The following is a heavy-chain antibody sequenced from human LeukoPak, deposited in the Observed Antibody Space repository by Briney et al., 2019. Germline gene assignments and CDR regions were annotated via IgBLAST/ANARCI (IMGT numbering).Heavy chain of an antibody. J-gene: IGHJ4*02. V-gene: IGHV3-74*01. CDR1: GFTFSSYW. Sequence: PGGSLRLSCAASGFTFSSYWMHWVRQAPGKGLMWVSHINSDGSSTNYADSVKGRITISRDNAKNTLYLQMNSLRAEDTAVYYCIRDNGELPFDYWGQGTLVTVSS. CDR2: INSDGSST. CDR3: IRDNGELPFDY. D-gene: IGHD1-26*01.